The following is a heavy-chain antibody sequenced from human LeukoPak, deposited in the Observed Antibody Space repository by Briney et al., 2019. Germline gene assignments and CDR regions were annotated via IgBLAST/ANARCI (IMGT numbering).Heavy chain of an antibody. J-gene: IGHJ6*02. D-gene: IGHD2-15*01. Sequence: PGGSLRLSCATSGFTFSRYSMNWVRQAPGKGLEWVSSISSSSSYIYYADSVKGRFTISRDNAKNSLYLQMNSLRAEDTAVYYCAREGYCSGGSCYGLTYYYGMDVWGQGTTVTVSS. V-gene: IGHV3-21*01. CDR1: GFTFSRYS. CDR3: AREGYCSGGSCYGLTYYYGMDV. CDR2: ISSSSSYI.